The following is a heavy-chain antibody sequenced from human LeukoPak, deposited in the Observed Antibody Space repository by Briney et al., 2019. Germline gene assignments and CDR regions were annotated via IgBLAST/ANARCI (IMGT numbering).Heavy chain of an antibody. CDR3: MTGYCTSASCTY. J-gene: IGHJ4*02. CDR2: IKSKTAGGTT. Sequence: TAGESLTLSCAASGFTFSNAWMSWVRQAPGKGLEWVGLIKSKTAGGTTDYAAPVKGRFTISRDDSKNKLCLQMNTLKTEDTAVYYCMTGYCTSASCTYWGQGTLVTVSS. CDR1: GFTFSNAW. D-gene: IGHD2-2*01. V-gene: IGHV3-15*01.